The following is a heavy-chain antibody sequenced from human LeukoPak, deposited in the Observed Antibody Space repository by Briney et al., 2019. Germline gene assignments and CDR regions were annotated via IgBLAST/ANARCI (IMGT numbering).Heavy chain of an antibody. CDR2: ISAYNGNT. D-gene: IGHD3-10*01. CDR3: ARDRGRAPFDP. J-gene: IGHJ5*02. V-gene: IGHV1-18*01. CDR1: GYTFSTNG. Sequence: ASVKVSFKASGYTFSTNGISWVRQAPGQGLEWMGWISAYNGNTNYAQKLQGRVTMTTDTSTSTAYMELRSLRSDDTAVYYCARDRGRAPFDPWGQGTLVTVSS.